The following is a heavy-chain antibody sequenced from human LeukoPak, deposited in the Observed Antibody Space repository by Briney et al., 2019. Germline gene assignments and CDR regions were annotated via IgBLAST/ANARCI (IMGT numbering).Heavy chain of an antibody. D-gene: IGHD3-10*01. CDR3: AGSGSYYRVDY. CDR1: GFTFSNYA. V-gene: IGHV3-23*01. Sequence: GGSLRLSCAASGFTFSNYAMSWVRQAPGKGLEWVSAISGSGGSTYYADSVKGRFTISRDNSKNTLYLQMNCLRAEDTAVYYCAGSGSYYRVDYWGQGTLVTVSS. CDR2: ISGSGGST. J-gene: IGHJ4*02.